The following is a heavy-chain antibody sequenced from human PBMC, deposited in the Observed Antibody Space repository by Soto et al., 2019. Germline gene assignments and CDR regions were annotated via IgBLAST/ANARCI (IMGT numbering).Heavy chain of an antibody. CDR2: IYYSGKT. CDR3: GRSWGIGMATPGP. V-gene: IGHV4-39*01. CDR1: GGSINSTTYY. Sequence: SETLSLTCTVSGGSINSTTYYWGWIRQSPGKGLEWIGNIYYSGKTYYSPSLKSRVSISVDSSRNQFSLRLSSVSAGDTAIYYCGRSWGIGMATPGPWGQGVLVTVS. D-gene: IGHD6-19*01. J-gene: IGHJ5*02.